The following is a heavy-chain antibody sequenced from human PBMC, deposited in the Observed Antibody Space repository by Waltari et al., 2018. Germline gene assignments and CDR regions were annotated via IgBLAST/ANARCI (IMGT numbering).Heavy chain of an antibody. D-gene: IGHD3-16*01. V-gene: IGHV4-39*07. Sequence: QLQLQEAGPGLVEPWGTLSLALTVSGGSISSRSYYWGWIRQPPGKGLEWIGSIYYSGSTYYNPSLKSRVTISVYTSQNQFSLKLRSVTAADTAVYYFARDWHDWGQGTLVTVSS. CDR2: IYYSGST. J-gene: IGHJ4*02. CDR1: GGSISSRSYY. CDR3: ARDWHD.